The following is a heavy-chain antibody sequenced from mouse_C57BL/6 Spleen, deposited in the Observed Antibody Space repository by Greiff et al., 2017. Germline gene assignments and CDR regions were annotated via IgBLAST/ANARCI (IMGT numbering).Heavy chain of an antibody. D-gene: IGHD1-1*01. V-gene: IGHV5-17*01. Sequence: EVKLVESGGGLVKPGGSLKLSRAASGFTFSDYGMHWVRQAPEKGLEWVAYISSGSSTIYYADTVKGRFTISRDNAKNTLFLQMTSLRSEDTAMYYCARRDYYGSSRYFDVWGTGTTVTVSS. CDR1: GFTFSDYG. CDR2: ISSGSSTI. J-gene: IGHJ1*03. CDR3: ARRDYYGSSRYFDV.